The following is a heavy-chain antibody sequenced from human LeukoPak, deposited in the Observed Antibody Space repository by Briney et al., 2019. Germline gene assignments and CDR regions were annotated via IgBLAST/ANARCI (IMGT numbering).Heavy chain of an antibody. CDR3: ARNLNWFRASPFDY. D-gene: IGHD3-10*01. Sequence: SETLSLTCAVYGGSFSGYYWSWIRQPPGKGLEWIGEINHSGSTNYNPSLKSRVTISADTSKNQFSLKLSSVTAADTAVYYCARNLNWFRASPFDYWGQGTLVAVSS. CDR2: INHSGST. CDR1: GGSFSGYY. J-gene: IGHJ4*02. V-gene: IGHV4-34*01.